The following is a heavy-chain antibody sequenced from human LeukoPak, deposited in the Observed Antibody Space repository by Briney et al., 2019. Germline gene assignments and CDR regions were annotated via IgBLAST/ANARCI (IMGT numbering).Heavy chain of an antibody. J-gene: IGHJ3*02. Sequence: SETLSLTCTVSGGSISSYYWSWIRQPPGKGLEWIGYIYYSGSTNYNPSLKSRVTISVDTSKNQFSLKLWSVTAADTAVYYCARVGGITMIVVLITDAFDIWGQGTMVTVSS. CDR3: ARVGGITMIVVLITDAFDI. CDR1: GGSISSYY. CDR2: IYYSGST. D-gene: IGHD3-22*01. V-gene: IGHV4-59*12.